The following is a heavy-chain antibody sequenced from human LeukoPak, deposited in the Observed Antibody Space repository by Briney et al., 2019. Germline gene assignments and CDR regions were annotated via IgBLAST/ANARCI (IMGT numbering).Heavy chain of an antibody. V-gene: IGHV4-34*01. CDR2: INHSGST. Sequence: NPGGSLRLSCAASGFTFSDYYMSWIRQPPGKGLEWIGEINHSGSTNYNPSLKSRVTISVDTSKNQFSLKLSSVTAADTAVYYCARTYSSSSGGYYFDYWGQGTLVTVSS. CDR1: GFTFSDYY. D-gene: IGHD6-6*01. J-gene: IGHJ4*02. CDR3: ARTYSSSSGGYYFDY.